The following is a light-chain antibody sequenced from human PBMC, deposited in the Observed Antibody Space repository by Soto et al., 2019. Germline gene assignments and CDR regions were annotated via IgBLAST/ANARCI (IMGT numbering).Light chain of an antibody. CDR2: DAS. CDR3: QQYNSYWT. J-gene: IGKJ1*01. CDR1: QSISSW. V-gene: IGKV1-5*01. Sequence: IQMTQSPSTLSASVGGSVTITCRASQSISSWLAWYQQKPGKAPKLLIYDASSLESGVPSRFSGSGSGTEFTLTISSLQPDDFATYYCQQYNSYWTFGQGTKV.